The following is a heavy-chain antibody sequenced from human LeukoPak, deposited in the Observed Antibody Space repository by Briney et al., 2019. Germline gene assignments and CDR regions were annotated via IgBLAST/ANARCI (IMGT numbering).Heavy chain of an antibody. V-gene: IGHV1-69*04. CDR1: GYTFTGYY. D-gene: IGHD3-10*01. CDR2: IIPILGIA. Sequence: TSVKVSCKASGYTFTGYYMHWVRQAPGQGLEWMGRIIPILGIANYAQKFQGRVTITADKSTSTAYMELSSLRSEDTAVYYCARDLRGYGMDVWGQGTTVTVSS. J-gene: IGHJ6*02. CDR3: ARDLRGYGMDV.